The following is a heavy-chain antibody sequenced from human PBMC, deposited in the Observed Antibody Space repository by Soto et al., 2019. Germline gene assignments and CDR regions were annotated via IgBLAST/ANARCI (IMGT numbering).Heavy chain of an antibody. Sequence: GGSLRLSCAASGFTFSSYAMHWVRQAPGKGLEWVAVISYDGSNKYYADSVKGRFTISRDNSKNTLYLQVSSLRAEDTAVYYCAKSRDAYNFYFYYGMDVWGQGASVTVSS. CDR2: ISYDGSNK. J-gene: IGHJ6*02. CDR3: AKSRDAYNFYFYYGMDV. D-gene: IGHD1-1*01. CDR1: GFTFSSYA. V-gene: IGHV3-30-3*02.